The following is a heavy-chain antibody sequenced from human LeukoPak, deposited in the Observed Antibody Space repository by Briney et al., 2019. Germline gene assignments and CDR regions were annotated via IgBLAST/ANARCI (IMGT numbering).Heavy chain of an antibody. Sequence: SVKVCCKASGGTFVSYALSWMRQAPGQWLELMGGIIPIFGTANYAQKFQGRVTITADESTSTAYMELSSLRSEDTAVYYCARDSGSGWQNWFDPWGQGTLVTVSS. V-gene: IGHV1-69*13. D-gene: IGHD6-19*01. CDR1: GGTFVSYA. CDR2: IIPIFGTA. CDR3: ARDSGSGWQNWFDP. J-gene: IGHJ5*02.